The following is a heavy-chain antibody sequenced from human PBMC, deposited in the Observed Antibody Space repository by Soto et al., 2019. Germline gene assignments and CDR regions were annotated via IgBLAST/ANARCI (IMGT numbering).Heavy chain of an antibody. D-gene: IGHD3-10*01. CDR1: GGSISSGGYY. Sequence: SEALSLTCTVSGGSISSGGYYWSWIRQHPGKGLEWIGYIYYSGSTYYNPSLKSRVTISVDTSKNQFSLKLSSVTAADTAVYYCAITSGVAFDIWGQGTMVTVSS. J-gene: IGHJ3*02. CDR3: AITSGVAFDI. V-gene: IGHV4-31*03. CDR2: IYYSGST.